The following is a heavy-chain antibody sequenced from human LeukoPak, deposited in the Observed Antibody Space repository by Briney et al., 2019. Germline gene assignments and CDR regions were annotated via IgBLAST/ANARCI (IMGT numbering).Heavy chain of an antibody. CDR1: GGTFSSYA. Sequence: SVKVSCKASGGTFSSYAISWVRQAPGQGLEWMGGIIPIFGTANYAQKFQGRVTITADESTSTAYMELSSLRSEDTAVYYCARDGAIAVAPLMRYWGQGTLVTVSS. V-gene: IGHV1-69*01. CDR3: ARDGAIAVAPLMRY. CDR2: IIPIFGTA. J-gene: IGHJ4*02. D-gene: IGHD6-19*01.